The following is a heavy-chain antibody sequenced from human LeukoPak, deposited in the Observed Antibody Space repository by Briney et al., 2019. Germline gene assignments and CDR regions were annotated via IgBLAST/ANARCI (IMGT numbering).Heavy chain of an antibody. CDR2: ISRSSSYI. CDR3: ARDALGSYDY. J-gene: IGHJ4*02. D-gene: IGHD3-10*01. V-gene: IGHV3-21*04. Sequence: GGSLRLSCAASGFTFSNYSMNWVRQAPGKGLEWVSSISRSSSYIYYADSVKGRFTISRDNAKNSLYLQMNSLRAEDTAVYYCARDALGSYDYWGQGTLVTVSS. CDR1: GFTFSNYS.